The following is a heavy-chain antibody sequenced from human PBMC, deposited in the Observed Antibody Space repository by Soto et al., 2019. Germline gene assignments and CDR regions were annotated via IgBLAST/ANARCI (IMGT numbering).Heavy chain of an antibody. D-gene: IGHD4-17*01. V-gene: IGHV1-3*01. Sequence: QVQLVQSGAEVKKPGASVKVSCKASGYSFTSYAMHWVRQAPGQSLEWLGWINAGSGYTTYSQKLQGRVTLTRDTSATTAYMELRSLRSEDTAVYYWASGLPGYFDNWGQGTLVTVSS. CDR2: INAGSGYT. CDR1: GYSFTSYA. CDR3: ASGLPGYFDN. J-gene: IGHJ4*02.